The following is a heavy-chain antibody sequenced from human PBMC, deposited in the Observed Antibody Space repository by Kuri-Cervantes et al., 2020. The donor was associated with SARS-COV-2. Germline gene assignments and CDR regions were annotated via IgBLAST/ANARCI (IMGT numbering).Heavy chain of an antibody. CDR3: ARLGYYYGSGSPYFDY. CDR1: GGTISSHY. V-gene: IGHV4-59*11. CDR2: IYYSGST. D-gene: IGHD3-10*01. J-gene: IGHJ4*02. Sequence: SETLSLTCTVSGGTISSHYWSWIRQPPGKGLEWIGSIYYSGSTNYNPSLKSRVTISVDTSKNQFSLKLSSVTAADTAVYYCARLGYYYGSGSPYFDYWGQGTLVTVSS.